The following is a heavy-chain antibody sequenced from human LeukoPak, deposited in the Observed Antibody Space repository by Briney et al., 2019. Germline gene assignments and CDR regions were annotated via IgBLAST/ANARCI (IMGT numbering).Heavy chain of an antibody. CDR1: GDSISSGNW. CDR3: ARTLSGSYHYFDY. CDR2: IYYGGST. D-gene: IGHD1-26*01. Sequence: SDTLSLTCAVSGDSISSGNWWGWIRQPPGKGLEWVGYIYYGGSTYYNPSLKSRVTMSVDTSKNQLSLKLSSVTAVDTAVYYCARTLSGSYHYFDYWGQGTLLTVSS. V-gene: IGHV4-28*01. J-gene: IGHJ4*02.